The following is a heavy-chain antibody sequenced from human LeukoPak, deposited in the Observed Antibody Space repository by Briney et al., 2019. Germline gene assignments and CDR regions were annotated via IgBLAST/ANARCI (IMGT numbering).Heavy chain of an antibody. V-gene: IGHV4-38-2*01. J-gene: IGHJ3*02. Sequence: SETLSLSCAVFGFPLCSGFPWTWSRQSPGQGLEWIASISYSANTYYKPSLESRLFISADTSKNQFSVRLTSVTAADTAVYYCARVGAGPAIDIWGQGILVTVSS. CDR1: GFPLCSGFP. CDR2: ISYSANT. D-gene: IGHD3-16*01. CDR3: ARVGAGPAIDI.